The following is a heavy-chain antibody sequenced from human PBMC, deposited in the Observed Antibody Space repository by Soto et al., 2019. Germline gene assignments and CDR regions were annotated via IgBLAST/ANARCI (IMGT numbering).Heavy chain of an antibody. CDR1: GFTFSSYG. Sequence: LRLSCAASGFTFSSYGMHWVRQAPGKGLEWVAVISYDGSNKYYADSVKGRFTISRDNSKNTLYLQMNSLRAEDTAVYYCAKDLTMGTSIAARRGGYYGMDVWGQGTTVTVSS. D-gene: IGHD6-6*01. J-gene: IGHJ6*02. CDR3: AKDLTMGTSIAARRGGYYGMDV. V-gene: IGHV3-30*18. CDR2: ISYDGSNK.